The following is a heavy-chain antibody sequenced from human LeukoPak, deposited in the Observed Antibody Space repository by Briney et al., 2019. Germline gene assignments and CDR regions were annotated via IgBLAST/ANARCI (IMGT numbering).Heavy chain of an antibody. CDR2: ISVYNGNT. CDR1: GYTFTSYG. V-gene: IGHV1-18*01. Sequence: ASVKVSCKASGYTFTSYGISWVRQAPGQGLEYMGWISVYNGNTNYAQKFQGRVTMTTDTSTSTAYMEVRSLRYDDTAIYYCARVKYCGGDCYSLDPWGQGSLLIVSS. CDR3: ARVKYCGGDCYSLDP. J-gene: IGHJ5*02. D-gene: IGHD2-21*02.